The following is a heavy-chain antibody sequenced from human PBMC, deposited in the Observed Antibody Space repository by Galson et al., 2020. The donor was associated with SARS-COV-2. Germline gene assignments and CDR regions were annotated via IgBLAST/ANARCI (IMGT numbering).Heavy chain of an antibody. D-gene: IGHD6-13*01. J-gene: IGHJ4*02. CDR2: IYHSGST. CDR1: GGSISSSNW. Sequence: SETLSLTCAVSGGSISSSNWWSWVRQPPGKGLEWIGEIYHSGSTNYNPSLKSRVTISVDKSKNQFSLKLSSVTAADTAVYYCARSTGYSSSWYENPSDLYFDYWGQGTLVTVSS. CDR3: ARSTGYSSSWYENPSDLYFDY. V-gene: IGHV4-4*02.